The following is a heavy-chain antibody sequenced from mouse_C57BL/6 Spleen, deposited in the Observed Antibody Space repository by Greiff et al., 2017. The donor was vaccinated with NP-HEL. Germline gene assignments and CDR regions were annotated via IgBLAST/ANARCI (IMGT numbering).Heavy chain of an antibody. CDR1: GYSFTDYN. V-gene: IGHV1-39*01. CDR2: INPNYGTT. J-gene: IGHJ4*01. Sequence: VQLQQSGPELVKPGASVKISCKASGYSFTDYNMNWVKQSNGRSLEWIGVINPNYGTTSYNQKFKGKATLTVDQSSSTAYMQLNSLTSEDSAVYYCARSIYYGNYFYAMDYWGQGTSVTVSS. CDR3: ARSIYYGNYFYAMDY. D-gene: IGHD2-1*01.